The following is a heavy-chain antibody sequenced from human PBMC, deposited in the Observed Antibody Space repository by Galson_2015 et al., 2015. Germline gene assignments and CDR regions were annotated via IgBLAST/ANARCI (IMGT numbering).Heavy chain of an antibody. CDR1: GFTVSSNY. J-gene: IGHJ4*02. Sequence: SLRLSCAASGFTVSSNYMSWVRQAPGRGLEWVSVIYSGGSTYYADSVKGRFTISRGNSKNTLYLQMNSLRAEDTAVYYCARGHSGWYFDYWGQGTLVTVSS. V-gene: IGHV3-53*01. D-gene: IGHD6-19*01. CDR3: ARGHSGWYFDY. CDR2: IYSGGST.